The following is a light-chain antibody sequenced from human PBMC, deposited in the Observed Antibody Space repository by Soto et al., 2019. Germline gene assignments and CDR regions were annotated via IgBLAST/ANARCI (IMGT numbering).Light chain of an antibody. CDR2: DAS. CDR1: QSVSSY. CDR3: QQRSNWPPRYT. J-gene: IGKJ2*01. V-gene: IGKV3-11*01. Sequence: EIELTQSPATLSLSPGERATLSCRASQSVSSYLAWYQQKPGQAPRLLIYDASNRATGIPARFSGGGSGTDFTLTISSLEPEDFAFYYCQQRSNWPPRYTFGQGTKLEIK.